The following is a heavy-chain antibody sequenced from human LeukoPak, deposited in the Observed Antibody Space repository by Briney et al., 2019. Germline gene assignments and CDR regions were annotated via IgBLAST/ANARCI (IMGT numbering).Heavy chain of an antibody. CDR3: ARLIASWDAFDI. J-gene: IGHJ3*02. Sequence: SETLSLTCAVYGGSFSGYYWSWIRQPPGKGLEWIGEINHSGSTYYNPSLKSRVTISVDTSKNQFSLKLTSVTAADTAVYYCARLIASWDAFDIWGQGTMVTVSS. CDR1: GGSFSGYY. CDR2: INHSGST. V-gene: IGHV4-34*01. D-gene: IGHD2-21*01.